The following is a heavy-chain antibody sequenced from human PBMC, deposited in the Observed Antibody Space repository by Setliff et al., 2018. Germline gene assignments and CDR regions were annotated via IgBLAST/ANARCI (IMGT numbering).Heavy chain of an antibody. V-gene: IGHV1-69*05. CDR3: ARVLTQSHDYGGNSDSP. J-gene: IGHJ5*02. Sequence: ASVKVSCKASGGTFSSYAISWVRQAPGQGLEWMGGIIPIFGTANYAQKFQGRVTITTDESTSTAYMELSSLRSEDTAVYYCARVLTQSHDYGGNSDSPWGQGTLVTVSS. D-gene: IGHD4-17*01. CDR2: IIPIFGTA. CDR1: GGTFSSYA.